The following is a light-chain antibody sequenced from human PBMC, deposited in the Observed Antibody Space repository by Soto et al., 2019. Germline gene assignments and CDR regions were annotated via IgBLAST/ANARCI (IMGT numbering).Light chain of an antibody. CDR2: LAS. J-gene: IGKJ1*01. CDR3: LQYYTFPRT. Sequence: DIVMTQSPDSLAVSLGERATINCKSSQSVLYSPNNKNYLAWYQQKPGQPPKLLIYLASIRESGVPDRFSGSGAGTDFTLTISSLQAEDVAVYFCLQYYTFPRTFGQGTTVEVK. V-gene: IGKV4-1*01. CDR1: QSVLYSPNNKNY.